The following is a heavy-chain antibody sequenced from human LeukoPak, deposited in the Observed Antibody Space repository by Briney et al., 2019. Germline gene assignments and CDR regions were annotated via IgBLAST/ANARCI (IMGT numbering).Heavy chain of an antibody. Sequence: SETLSLTCTVSGGSISSYYWSVIRQSPEKGLEWIGCIHYTGNTNYNPSLKSRVTILLAASKNQFSLNLYSVTAADTAVYYCAGSPNPYYFDFWGQGSLVTVSS. V-gene: IGHV4-59*01. D-gene: IGHD6-19*01. CDR2: IHYTGNT. CDR1: GGSISSYY. CDR3: AGSPNPYYFDF. J-gene: IGHJ4*02.